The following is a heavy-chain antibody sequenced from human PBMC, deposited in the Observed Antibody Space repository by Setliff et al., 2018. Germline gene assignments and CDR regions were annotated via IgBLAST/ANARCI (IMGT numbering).Heavy chain of an antibody. Sequence: SETLSLTCTVSGGSISSSSYYWGWIRQPPGKGLEWIGEINHTGSTNYNPSLKSRVTISVDTSKNQVSLKLTSVTVADTAVYYCARDYWGSLDYWGQGILVTVSS. J-gene: IGHJ4*02. CDR1: GGSISSSSYY. V-gene: IGHV4-39*02. CDR3: ARDYWGSLDY. CDR2: INHTGST. D-gene: IGHD7-27*01.